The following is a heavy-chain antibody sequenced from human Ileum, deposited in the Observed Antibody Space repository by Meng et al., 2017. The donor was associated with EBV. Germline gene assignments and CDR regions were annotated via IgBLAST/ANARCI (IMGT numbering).Heavy chain of an antibody. D-gene: IGHD2-21*01. CDR2: INADNGNT. Sequence: QDQLLQSGAEVKKPGASVKLSCKASGYTFSNYAIHWVRQAPGQRPEWMGWINADNGNTKYSQKFQGRVTITRNTPASTVYMDVRSLRSEDTAVYFCARVERGVKFDKWGQGTLVTVSS. V-gene: IGHV1-3*01. CDR1: GYTFSNYA. J-gene: IGHJ4*01. CDR3: ARVERGVKFDK.